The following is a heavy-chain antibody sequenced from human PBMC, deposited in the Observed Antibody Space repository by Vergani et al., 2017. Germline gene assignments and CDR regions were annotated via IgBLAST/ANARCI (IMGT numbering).Heavy chain of an antibody. CDR1: GFTFNKYA. Sequence: EVQLLESGGGLVQPGGSLRLSCAASGFTFNKYAMSWVRQAPGKGLEWVSSIAGTTDDTYYADSVKGRFTISRDKSKDTLYLQMDSLRAEDTAVYYCAKDGDGGGWPEIDLWGQGTLVTVSS. CDR2: IAGTTDDT. CDR3: AKDGDGGGWPEIDL. D-gene: IGHD5-24*01. V-gene: IGHV3-23*01. J-gene: IGHJ5*02.